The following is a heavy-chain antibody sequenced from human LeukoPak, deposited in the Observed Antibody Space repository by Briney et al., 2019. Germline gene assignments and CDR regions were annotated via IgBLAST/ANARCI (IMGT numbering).Heavy chain of an antibody. D-gene: IGHD6-19*01. V-gene: IGHV4-59*01. CDR2: IYYSGST. CDR1: GGSISSYY. Sequence: SETLSLTCTVSGGSISSYYWSWIRQPPGKGLEWIGCIYYSGSTNYNPSLKSRVTISVDTSKNQFSLKLSSVTAADTAVYYGARGYSSGWYEEHPVYYFDYWGQGTLVTVSS. J-gene: IGHJ4*02. CDR3: ARGYSSGWYEEHPVYYFDY.